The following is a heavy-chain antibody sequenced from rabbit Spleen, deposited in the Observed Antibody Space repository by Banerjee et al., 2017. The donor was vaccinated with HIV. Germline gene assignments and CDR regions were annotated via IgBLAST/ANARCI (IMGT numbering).Heavy chain of an antibody. CDR1: GVSFNDKDV. J-gene: IGHJ4*01. CDR3: TRDSGSGPYIDGYFNL. CDR2: INMVTGKS. D-gene: IGHD1-1*01. Sequence: QSLEESGGGLVKPEGSLTLTCKASGVSFNDKDVMCWVRQAPGKGLEWITCINMVTGKSVYASWAKGRFIMSKPSSTTVTLRMTSLTVADTATYFCTRDSGSGPYIDGYFNLWGPGTLVTVS. V-gene: IGHV1S40*01.